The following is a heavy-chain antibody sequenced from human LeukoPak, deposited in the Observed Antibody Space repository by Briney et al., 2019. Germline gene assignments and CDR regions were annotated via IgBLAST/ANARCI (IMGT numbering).Heavy chain of an antibody. CDR1: GGSISSGGYN. CDR3: ARACDYYDSSGTVYYFDY. Sequence: SETLSLTCTVSGGSISSGGYNWSWIRQHPGKGLECIGYIYYSGSTNYNPSLKSRVTISVDASKNQFSLKLSSVTAADTAVYYCARACDYYDSSGTVYYFDYWGQGTLVTVSS. D-gene: IGHD3-22*01. J-gene: IGHJ4*02. V-gene: IGHV4-61*08. CDR2: IYYSGST.